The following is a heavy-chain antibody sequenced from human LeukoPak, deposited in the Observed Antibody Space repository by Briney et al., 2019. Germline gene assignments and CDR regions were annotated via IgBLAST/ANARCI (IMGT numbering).Heavy chain of an antibody. V-gene: IGHV3-48*03. CDR2: ISNSGSTI. Sequence: GGSLRLSCVASGFTFSSYEMNWVRQAPGKGLEWVSYISNSGSTIYYADSVKGRFTISRDNSKNSLYLQMNSLRADDTAVYYCARGSSSLGYWGQGTLVTVSS. CDR3: ARGSSSLGY. J-gene: IGHJ4*02. CDR1: GFTFSSYE. D-gene: IGHD6-6*01.